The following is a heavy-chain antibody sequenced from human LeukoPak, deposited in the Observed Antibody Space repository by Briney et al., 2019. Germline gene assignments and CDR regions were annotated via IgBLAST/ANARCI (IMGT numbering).Heavy chain of an antibody. CDR3: AGGYCSSTTCPASGY. V-gene: IGHV1-69*01. D-gene: IGHD2-2*03. CDR1: GGTFSSYA. J-gene: IGHJ4*02. Sequence: GASVKVSCKPSGGTFSSYAISWVRQAPGQGLEWMGGIIPILGTITYAQKFQGRVTITADESMSTAYMELSSLRSEDTAVYYCAGGYCSSTTCPASGYWGQGTLVTVSS. CDR2: IIPILGTI.